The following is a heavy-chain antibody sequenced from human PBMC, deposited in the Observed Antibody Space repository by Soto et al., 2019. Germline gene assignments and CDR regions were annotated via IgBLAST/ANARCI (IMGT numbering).Heavy chain of an antibody. D-gene: IGHD2-15*01. V-gene: IGHV3-7*01. CDR2: IKQDGSEK. CDR3: VSYLGYCSCGSCYSEYFQH. Sequence: GGSLRLSCAASGFTFSSYWMSWVRQAPGKGLEWVANIKQDGSEKYYVDSVKGRFTISRDNAKNSLYLQMNSLRAEDTAVYYCVSYLGYCSCGSCYSEYFQHWARAPWSRSPQ. CDR1: GFTFSSYW. J-gene: IGHJ1*01.